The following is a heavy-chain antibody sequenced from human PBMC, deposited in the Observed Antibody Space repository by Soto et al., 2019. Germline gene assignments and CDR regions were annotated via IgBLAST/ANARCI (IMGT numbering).Heavy chain of an antibody. CDR3: ARQVATIYYYYGMDV. Sequence: GESLKISCKGSRYSFTDYWIHWVRRLPGKGLEWMGTIKPGDSDTRYSPSFRGQVTISADKSISTAYLQWSSLKASDTAMYYCARQVATIYYYYGMDVWGQGTTVTVSS. J-gene: IGHJ6*02. D-gene: IGHD5-12*01. CDR2: IKPGDSDT. V-gene: IGHV5-51*01. CDR1: RYSFTDYW.